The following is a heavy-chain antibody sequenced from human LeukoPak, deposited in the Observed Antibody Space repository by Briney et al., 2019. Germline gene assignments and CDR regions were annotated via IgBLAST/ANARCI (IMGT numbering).Heavy chain of an antibody. D-gene: IGHD6-6*01. Sequence: GESLKISCKGSGYSFTSYWIAWVRQMPGKGLEWMGIIYPGDSDTRYSPSFQGQVIISADKSISTAYLQWSSLKASDTAMYYCARSSSIAALGDFDYWGQGTLVTVSS. CDR3: ARSSSIAALGDFDY. J-gene: IGHJ4*02. CDR2: IYPGDSDT. V-gene: IGHV5-51*01. CDR1: GYSFTSYW.